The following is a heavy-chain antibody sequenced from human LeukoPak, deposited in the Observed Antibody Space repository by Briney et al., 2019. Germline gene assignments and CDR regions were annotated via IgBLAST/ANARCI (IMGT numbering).Heavy chain of an antibody. CDR1: GYTFTSYG. CDR2: ISAYNGNT. J-gene: IGHJ4*02. Sequence: ASVKVSCKASGYTFTSYGISWVRQAPGQGLEWMGWISAYNGNTNYAQKLQGRVTMTTDTSTSTAYMELRSLRSDDTAVYYCARDSTLYDFRSGYYIDYWGQGTLVTVSS. D-gene: IGHD3-3*01. CDR3: ARDSTLYDFRSGYYIDY. V-gene: IGHV1-18*01.